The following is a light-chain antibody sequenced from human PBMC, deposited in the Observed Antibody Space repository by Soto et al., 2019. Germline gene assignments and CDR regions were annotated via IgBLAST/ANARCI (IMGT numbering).Light chain of an antibody. Sequence: QSALAQPASVSGSPGQSITISCTGTSSDIGGYSYVSWYQQDSGKAPKLIIYAVTDRPSGVSSRFSGSKSGNTAFLTISGLQAEDEADYYCTSYTRSSTYVFGTGSKVTVL. CDR3: TSYTRSSTYV. V-gene: IGLV2-14*01. J-gene: IGLJ1*01. CDR2: AVT. CDR1: SSDIGGYSY.